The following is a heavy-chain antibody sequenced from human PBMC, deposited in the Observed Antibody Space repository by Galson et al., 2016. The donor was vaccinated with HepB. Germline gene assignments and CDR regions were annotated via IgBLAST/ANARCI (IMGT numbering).Heavy chain of an antibody. CDR3: ARQVGDYVWGGRFDP. J-gene: IGHJ5*02. V-gene: IGHV4-39*01. D-gene: IGHD3-16*01. Sequence: SETLSLTCTDSGGPISRRGYYWGWIRQPPGKGLEWIGSLYYSGLTYYNPSLKSRVTISVDTSKNQFSLKLSAVTAADTAVYYCARQVGDYVWGGRFDPWGQGTLVTVSS. CDR1: GGPISRRGYY. CDR2: LYYSGLT.